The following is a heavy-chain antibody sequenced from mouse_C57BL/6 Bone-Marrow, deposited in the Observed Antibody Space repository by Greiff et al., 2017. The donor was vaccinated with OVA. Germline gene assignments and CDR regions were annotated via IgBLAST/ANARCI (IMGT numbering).Heavy chain of an antibody. CDR2: IDPEDGET. J-gene: IGHJ2*01. CDR1: GFNIKDYY. V-gene: IGHV14-2*01. CDR3: ARNYGSLYYFDY. Sequence: EVHLVESGAELVKPGASVKLSCTASGFNIKDYYMHWVKQRTEQGLEWIGRIDPEDGETKYAPKFQGKATITADTSSNTAYLQLSSLTSEDTAVYYCARNYGSLYYFDYWGQGTTLTVSS. D-gene: IGHD1-1*01.